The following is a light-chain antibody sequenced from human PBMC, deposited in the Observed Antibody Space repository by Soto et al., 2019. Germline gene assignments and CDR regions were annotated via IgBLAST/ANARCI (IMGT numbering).Light chain of an antibody. CDR2: DAS. CDR3: QQFNSYFLN. CDR1: QGISSA. J-gene: IGKJ4*01. Sequence: AIQLTQSPSSLSASVGDRVTITCRASQGISSALAWYQQKPGKAPQLLIYDASSLESGVPSRFRGSESGTDFTLTISSLQPEDFATYYCQQFNSYFLNFGGGTKVEIK. V-gene: IGKV1-13*02.